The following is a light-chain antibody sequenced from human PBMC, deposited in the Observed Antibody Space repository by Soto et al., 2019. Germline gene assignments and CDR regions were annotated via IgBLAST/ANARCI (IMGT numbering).Light chain of an antibody. V-gene: IGLV6-57*01. Sequence: NFMLTQPHSVSESPGKTVIISCTRSSGSIAGNYVQWCQQRPGSSPTTVIYDDNQRPSGVPDRFSASIDRTSNSASLTISGLKPEDEADDYCQSYDSRNHGVVFGGGTKLTVL. CDR3: QSYDSRNHGVV. J-gene: IGLJ2*01. CDR1: SGSIAGNY. CDR2: DDN.